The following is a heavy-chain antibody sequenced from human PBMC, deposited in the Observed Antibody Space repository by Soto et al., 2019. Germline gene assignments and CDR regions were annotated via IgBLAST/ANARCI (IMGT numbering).Heavy chain of an antibody. CDR1: GFSLSTSGVG. D-gene: IGHD7-27*01. J-gene: IGHJ4*02. CDR2: IYWDDDK. CDR3: AHSLIPNWGSREAFDY. V-gene: IGHV2-5*02. Sequence: QITLKESGPTLVKPTQTLTLTCTFSGFSLSTSGVGVGWIRQPPGKALEWLALIYWDDDKRYSPSLKSRLTITKDTSKNQVVLTMTNMDPVDTATYYCAHSLIPNWGSREAFDYWGQGTLVTVSS.